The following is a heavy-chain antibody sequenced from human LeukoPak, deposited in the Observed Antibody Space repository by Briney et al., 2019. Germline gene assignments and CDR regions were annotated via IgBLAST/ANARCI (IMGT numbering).Heavy chain of an antibody. D-gene: IGHD5-24*01. CDR2: IYTSGST. CDR1: GGSISRGSYY. J-gene: IGHJ3*02. V-gene: IGHV4-61*02. CDR3: ARGWLRSNDAFDI. Sequence: SETLSVTCTVSGGSISRGSYYWSWIRQPAGKGLAWMGRIYTSGSTNYKPSLKRRVTILVDTSKNKFSLKLSSVTAADTAVYYCARGWLRSNDAFDIWGQGTMVTVSS.